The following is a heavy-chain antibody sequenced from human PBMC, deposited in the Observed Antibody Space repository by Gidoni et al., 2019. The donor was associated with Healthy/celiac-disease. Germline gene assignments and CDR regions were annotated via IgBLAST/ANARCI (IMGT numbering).Heavy chain of an antibody. Sequence: EVQLVESGGGLVKPGRSLRLSCTAPGFTFGDYAISWFRQAPGKGLEWVSFIRRKTYSGTTEYAASVKGRFTISRDDSKSIAYLQMNSLQTEYTAVYYCTRVITMIVVVTALDAFDIWGQGTMVTVSS. CDR2: IRRKTYSGTT. J-gene: IGHJ3*02. CDR3: TRVITMIVVVTALDAFDI. CDR1: GFTFGDYA. V-gene: IGHV3-49*05. D-gene: IGHD3-22*01.